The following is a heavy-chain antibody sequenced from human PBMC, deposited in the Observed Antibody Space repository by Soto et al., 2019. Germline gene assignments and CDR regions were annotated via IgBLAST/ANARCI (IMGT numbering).Heavy chain of an antibody. D-gene: IGHD3-22*01. Sequence: ASVKVSCKGSGYTFTSHCITWVRQAPGQRLEWMGWINAGNGNPKYSQKFQDRVTISRDTVATTAYMEMRSLRSEDTAVYYCARGSYDYGSSGYYPDYWAQGTLVTVSS. CDR1: GYTFTSHC. CDR2: INAGNGNP. V-gene: IGHV1-3*01. J-gene: IGHJ4*02. CDR3: ARGSYDYGSSGYYPDY.